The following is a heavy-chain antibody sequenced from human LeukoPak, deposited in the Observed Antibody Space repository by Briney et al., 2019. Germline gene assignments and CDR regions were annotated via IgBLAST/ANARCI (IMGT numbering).Heavy chain of an antibody. Sequence: PSETLSLTCTFSGGSISSYYWSWIRQPPGKGLEWIAYIYYSGSTNYNPSLKSRVTISVDTSKNQFSLKLRSVTAADTAVYYCARETRLHSGSYSNDAFDIWGQGTMVTVSS. J-gene: IGHJ3*02. CDR3: ARETRLHSGSYSNDAFDI. D-gene: IGHD1-26*01. CDR1: GGSISSYY. CDR2: IYYSGST. V-gene: IGHV4-59*12.